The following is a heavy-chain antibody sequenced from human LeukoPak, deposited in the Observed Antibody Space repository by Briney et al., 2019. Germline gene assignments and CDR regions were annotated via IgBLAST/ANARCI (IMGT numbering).Heavy chain of an antibody. CDR3: AELGITMIGGV. D-gene: IGHD3-10*02. CDR1: GLTFSNAW. V-gene: IGHV3-48*03. CDR2: ISSSGSTI. J-gene: IGHJ6*04. Sequence: GGSLRLSCAASGLTFSNAWMNWVRQAPGKGLEWVSYISSSGSTIYYADSVKGRFTISRDNAKNSLYLQMNSLRAEDTAVYYCAELGITMIGGVWGKGTTVTISS.